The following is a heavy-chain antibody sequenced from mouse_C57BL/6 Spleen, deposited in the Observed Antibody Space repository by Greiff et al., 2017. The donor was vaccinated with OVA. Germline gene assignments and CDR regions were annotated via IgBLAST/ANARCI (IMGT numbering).Heavy chain of an antibody. CDR1: GFSLTSYG. CDR2: IWGGGST. V-gene: IGHV2-9*01. Sequence: QVQLQQSGPGLVAPSQSLSITCTVSGFSLTSYGVDWVRQLPGKGLEWLGVIWGGGSTNYNSALMSRLSISKDNSKSQVFLKMNSLQTDDTAMYYCAKHVTTVVATGGMDYWGQGTSVTVSS. CDR3: AKHVTTVVATGGMDY. D-gene: IGHD1-1*01. J-gene: IGHJ4*01.